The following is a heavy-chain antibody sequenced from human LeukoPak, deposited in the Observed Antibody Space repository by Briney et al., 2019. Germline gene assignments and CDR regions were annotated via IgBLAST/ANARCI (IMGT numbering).Heavy chain of an antibody. CDR2: ISASDGST. V-gene: IGHV3-23*01. Sequence: GGSLRLSCAASGFTFNSYEMSWVRQAPGKGLEWVSVISASDGSTSYADSVKGRFTISRDNSKNTLYLQMNSLRAEDTAVYYCAKQRAVAGTCFDYWGQGTLVTVSS. J-gene: IGHJ4*02. D-gene: IGHD6-19*01. CDR3: AKQRAVAGTCFDY. CDR1: GFTFNSYE.